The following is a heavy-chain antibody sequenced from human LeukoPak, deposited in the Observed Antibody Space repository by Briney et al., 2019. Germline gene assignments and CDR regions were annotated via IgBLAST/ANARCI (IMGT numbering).Heavy chain of an antibody. J-gene: IGHJ4*02. CDR1: GVSTSSYY. CDR2: IYYSGST. Sequence: SETLSLTCTVSGVSTSSYYWSWIRQPPGKELEWIGYIYYSGSTNYNASLKSRVTISIDTSKNQFSLKLSSVTAADTAVYYCARHLDGYKDYWGQGTLVTVSS. V-gene: IGHV4-59*01. CDR3: ARHLDGYKDY. D-gene: IGHD5-24*01.